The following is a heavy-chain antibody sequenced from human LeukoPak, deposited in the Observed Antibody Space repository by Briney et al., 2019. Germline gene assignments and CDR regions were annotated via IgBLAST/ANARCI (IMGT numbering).Heavy chain of an antibody. CDR2: IGGSGGST. D-gene: IGHD3-22*01. CDR3: AKERSILVLTSFDY. J-gene: IGHJ4*02. Sequence: GGSLRLSCAASGFIFSNYAMTWVRQAPGKGLEWVSVIGGSGGSTYYADSVKGRFTISRDSSKNTLYLQMNSLRAEDTAIYFCAKERSILVLTSFDYWGQGTLVTVSS. V-gene: IGHV3-23*01. CDR1: GFIFSNYA.